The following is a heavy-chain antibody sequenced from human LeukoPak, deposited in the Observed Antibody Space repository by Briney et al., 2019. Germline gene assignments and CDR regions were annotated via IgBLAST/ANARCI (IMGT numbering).Heavy chain of an antibody. CDR2: IYTSGST. D-gene: IGHD6-13*01. CDR3: ARAYRLRQQLDHKVWYFDL. Sequence: PSQTLSLTCTVSGGSISSGSYYWSWIRQPAGKGLEWIGRIYTSGSTNYNPSLKSRVTISVDTSKNQFSLKLSSVTAADTAVYYCARAYRLRQQLDHKVWYFDLWGRGTLVTVSS. CDR1: GGSISSGSYY. V-gene: IGHV4-61*02. J-gene: IGHJ2*01.